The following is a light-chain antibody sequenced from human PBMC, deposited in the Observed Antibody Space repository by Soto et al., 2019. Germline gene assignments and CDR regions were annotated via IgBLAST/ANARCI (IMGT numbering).Light chain of an antibody. CDR3: CSFSTSGTHV. V-gene: IGLV2-14*01. J-gene: IGLJ1*01. CDR2: DVN. CDR1: SSDLGTYDY. Sequence: QPASVSGSPGQSITFSCTGTSSDLGTYDYVSWHQQHPGKAPKLIIYDVNNRPSGVSSRFSGSKSGNTASLTISGLQTEDEADYYCCSFSTSGTHVFGTGTKLTVL.